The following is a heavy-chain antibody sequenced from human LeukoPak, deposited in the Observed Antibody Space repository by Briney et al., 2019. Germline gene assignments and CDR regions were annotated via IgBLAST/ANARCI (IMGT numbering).Heavy chain of an antibody. J-gene: IGHJ4*02. Sequence: GGSLRLSCAASGFTFSSYGMHWVRQAPGKGLEWVAFIRYDGSNKYYADSVKGRFTISRDNSKNTLYLQMNSLRAEDTAVYYCAKGLLRTYLSDNTGHTPETPNYLDSSGQGTLVTVSS. CDR2: IRYDGSNK. CDR1: GFTFSSYG. D-gene: IGHD3-22*01. CDR3: AKGLLRTYLSDNTGHTPETPNYLDS. V-gene: IGHV3-30*02.